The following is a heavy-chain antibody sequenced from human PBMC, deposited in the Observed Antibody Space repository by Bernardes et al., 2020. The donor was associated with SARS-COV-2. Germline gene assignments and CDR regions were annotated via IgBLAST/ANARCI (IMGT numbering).Heavy chain of an antibody. J-gene: IGHJ5*02. D-gene: IGHD2-15*01. V-gene: IGHV1-2*02. CDR3: ARDRCSGGSCYSSWFDP. CDR2: ITPNSGGT. CDR1: GYTFTGYY. Sequence: ASVKVSCKASGYTFTGYYMHWVRQAPGQGLEWMGWITPNSGGTTYAQKFQGRVTMTRDTSISTAYMELSRLRSDDTAVYYCARDRCSGGSCYSSWFDPWGQGTLVTVPS.